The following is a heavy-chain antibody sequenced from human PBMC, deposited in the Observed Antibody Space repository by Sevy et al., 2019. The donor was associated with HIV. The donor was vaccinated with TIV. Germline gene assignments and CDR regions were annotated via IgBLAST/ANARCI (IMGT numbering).Heavy chain of an antibody. CDR3: ARRNDCDI. CDR2: VYYTGGT. D-gene: IGHD2-21*02. CDR1: GGSINSDH. J-gene: IGHJ3*02. V-gene: IGHV4-59*08. Sequence: SETLSLTCTVSGGSINSDHWNWIRQPPGKGLEWIGYVYYTGGTNYNPSLKNRVTISVDRTKNQFSLKLTSGTAADTAVYYCARRNDCDIWGQGTMVTVSS.